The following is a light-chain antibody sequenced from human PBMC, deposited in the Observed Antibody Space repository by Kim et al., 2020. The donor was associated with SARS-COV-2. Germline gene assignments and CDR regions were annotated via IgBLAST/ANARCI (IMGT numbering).Light chain of an antibody. V-gene: IGKV3-20*01. CDR3: QQFGSSPT. CDR1: QNIGATY. CDR2: ASS. Sequence: PGETATLSCRASQNIGATYLVWYQQKSGQAPRLLIYASSSRATGIPDRFSGSGSGADVTLTISRVEPEDSAVYYCQQFGSSPTFGQGTRLEIK. J-gene: IGKJ5*01.